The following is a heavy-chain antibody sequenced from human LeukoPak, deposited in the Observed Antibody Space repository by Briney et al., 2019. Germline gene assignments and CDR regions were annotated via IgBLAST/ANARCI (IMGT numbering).Heavy chain of an antibody. Sequence: ASVKVSCKASGYTFTSYYMHWVRQAPGQGLEWMGIINPSGGSTSYAQKFQGRVTMTRDTSTSTVYMELSSLRSKDTAVYYCARVGSGDYFDYWGQGTLVTVSS. CDR1: GYTFTSYY. CDR2: INPSGGST. J-gene: IGHJ4*02. V-gene: IGHV1-46*01. D-gene: IGHD6-19*01. CDR3: ARVGSGDYFDY.